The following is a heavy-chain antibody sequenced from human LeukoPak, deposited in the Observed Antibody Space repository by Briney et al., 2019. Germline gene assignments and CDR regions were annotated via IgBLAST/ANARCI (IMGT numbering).Heavy chain of an antibody. CDR3: ARVDTGYASSWFGGLWFDY. V-gene: IGHV3-7*04. Sequence: GGSLRLSCVASGFTFSSYWMSWVRQAPGKGLEWVASIKQDGGETNYVDSVRGRFTISRDNAKNSVYLQMSRLRAEDTAVYYCARVDTGYASSWFGGLWFDYWGQGSPVTVSS. CDR2: IKQDGGET. J-gene: IGHJ4*02. CDR1: GFTFSSYW. D-gene: IGHD6-13*01.